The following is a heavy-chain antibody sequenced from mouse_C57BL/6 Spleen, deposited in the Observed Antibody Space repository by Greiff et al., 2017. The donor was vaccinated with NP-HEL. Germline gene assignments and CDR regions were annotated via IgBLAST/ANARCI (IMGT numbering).Heavy chain of an antibody. CDR3: SRLDYDGTPFAY. J-gene: IGHJ3*01. V-gene: IGHV1-55*01. CDR2: IYPGSGST. Sequence: QFQLQQPGAELVKPGASVTMSCKASGYTFTRYWITWLKQSPGHGLEWIGDIYPGSGSTNYNEKFKSKATLTVDTSSSTAYMQLSSLTSEDSAVYYCSRLDYDGTPFAYWGQGTLVTVSA. CDR1: GYTFTRYW. D-gene: IGHD2-4*01.